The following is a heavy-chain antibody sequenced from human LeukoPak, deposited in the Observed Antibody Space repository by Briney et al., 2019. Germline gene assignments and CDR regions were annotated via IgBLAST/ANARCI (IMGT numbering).Heavy chain of an antibody. D-gene: IGHD3-22*01. CDR1: GYTFTGYY. CDR2: INPNSGGT. Sequence: GASVKVSCKASGYTFTGYYMHWVRQAPGQGLEWMGWINPNSGGTNYAQKFQGRVTMTRDTSISTAYMELSRLRSDDTAVYYCAREGDYYDSSGYYYVYFDYWGQGTLVTVSS. CDR3: AREGDYYDSSGYYYVYFDY. J-gene: IGHJ4*02. V-gene: IGHV1-2*02.